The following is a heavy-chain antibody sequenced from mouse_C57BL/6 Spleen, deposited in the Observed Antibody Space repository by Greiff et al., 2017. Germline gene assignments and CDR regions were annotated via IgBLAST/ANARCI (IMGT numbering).Heavy chain of an antibody. CDR3: ARREGNYDAMDY. CDR2: IDPGGGYT. D-gene: IGHD2-1*01. V-gene: IGHV1-63*01. CDR1: GYTFTNYW. Sequence: QVQLQQSGAELVRPGTSVKMSCKASGYTFTNYWIGWAKQRPGHGLAWIGDIDPGGGYTNYNEKFKGTATLTADKSSSTAYMQVSSLTSEDSAIYYGARREGNYDAMDYWGQGTSVTVSS. J-gene: IGHJ4*01.